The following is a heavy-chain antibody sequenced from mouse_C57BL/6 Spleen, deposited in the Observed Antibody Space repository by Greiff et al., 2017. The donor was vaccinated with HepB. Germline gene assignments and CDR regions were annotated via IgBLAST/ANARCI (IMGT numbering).Heavy chain of an antibody. Sequence: VQLQQSGPGLVQPSQSLSITCTVSGFSLTSYGVHWVRQSPGKGLEWLGVIWSGGSTDYNAAFISRLSISKDNSKSQVFFKMNSLQADDTAIYYCARDYGSLAYWGQGTLVTVSA. V-gene: IGHV2-2*01. CDR2: IWSGGST. CDR1: GFSLTSYG. D-gene: IGHD1-1*01. J-gene: IGHJ3*01. CDR3: ARDYGSLAY.